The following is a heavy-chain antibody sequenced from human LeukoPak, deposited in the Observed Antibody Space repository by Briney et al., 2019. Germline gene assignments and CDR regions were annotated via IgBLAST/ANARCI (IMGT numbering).Heavy chain of an antibody. CDR3: ARCPKGVYYYMDV. V-gene: IGHV4-38-2*02. J-gene: IGHJ6*03. Sequence: SETLSLTCTVSGYSISSGYYWGWIRQPPGKGLEWIGSIYHSGSTYYNPSLKSRVTISVDTSKNQFSLKLTSVTAADTAVYYCARCPKGVYYYMDVWGKGTTVTVSS. CDR2: IYHSGST. CDR1: GYSISSGYY.